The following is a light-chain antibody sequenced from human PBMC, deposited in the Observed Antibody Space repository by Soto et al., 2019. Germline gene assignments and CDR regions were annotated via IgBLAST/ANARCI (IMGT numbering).Light chain of an antibody. CDR1: QSVSRTY. CDR2: ATS. J-gene: IGKJ1*01. CDR3: QDYGSSEWT. V-gene: IGKV3-20*01. Sequence: EIVLTQSPGTLSLSPGERATLSCRASQSVSRTYLAWYQQKPVQAPRLLIYATSSRATGIPDRFSGSGSGTDFTLTISRLAPEDFAVYYCQDYGSSEWTFGQGTKVDIK.